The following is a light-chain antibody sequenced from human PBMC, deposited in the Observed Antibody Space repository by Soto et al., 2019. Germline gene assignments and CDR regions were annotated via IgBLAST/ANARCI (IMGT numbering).Light chain of an antibody. CDR1: SSDIGAYNF. Sequence: QSALTQPASVSGSPGQSITISCTGSSSDIGAYNFVSWYQQHPGKAPKLMIYEVSNRPSGVSNRFSGSKSGDTASLTISGFQAEDEADYYCSSYTTSSNYVFGTGTKLTVL. V-gene: IGLV2-14*01. J-gene: IGLJ1*01. CDR2: EVS. CDR3: SSYTTSSNYV.